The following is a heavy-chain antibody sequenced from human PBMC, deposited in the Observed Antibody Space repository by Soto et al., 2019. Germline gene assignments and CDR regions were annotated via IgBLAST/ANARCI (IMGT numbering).Heavy chain of an antibody. Sequence: GGSLRLSCAASGFTFSSYAMSWVRQAPGKGLEWVSAISGSGGSTYYADSVKGRCTISIDNSKKPLYLQMNSLRAENTAVYDCAGKKAMVVVPAVVLNYMDFWGKGTPVTVSS. J-gene: IGHJ6*03. D-gene: IGHD2-2*01. CDR3: AGKKAMVVVPAVVLNYMDF. CDR1: GFTFSSYA. CDR2: ISGSGGST. V-gene: IGHV3-23*01.